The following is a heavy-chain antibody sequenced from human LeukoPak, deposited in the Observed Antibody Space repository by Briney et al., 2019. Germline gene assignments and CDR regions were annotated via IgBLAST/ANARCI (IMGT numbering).Heavy chain of an antibody. Sequence: ASVKVSCKVSGYTLTELSMHWVRQAPGKGLEWMGGFDPEDGETIYAQKFQGRVTMTEDTSTDTAYMELSSLRSEDTAVYYCATGIEFERSSGWFEEIHYWGQGTLVTASS. J-gene: IGHJ4*02. CDR2: FDPEDGET. CDR3: ATGIEFERSSGWFEEIHY. D-gene: IGHD6-19*01. V-gene: IGHV1-24*01. CDR1: GYTLTELS.